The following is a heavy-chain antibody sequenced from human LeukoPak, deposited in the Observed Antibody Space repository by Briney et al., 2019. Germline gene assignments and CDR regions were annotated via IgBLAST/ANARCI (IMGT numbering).Heavy chain of an antibody. V-gene: IGHV4-30-2*01. CDR1: GGSIRSGGYY. CDR2: IYHSGST. Sequence: SETLSLTCTVSGGSIRSGGYYWSWIRQPPGKGLEWIGYIYHSGSTYYNPSLKSRVTISVDRSKNHFSLKLSSVTAADTAVYYCAREESCSSNSCYNRFDYWGQGILVTVSS. D-gene: IGHD2-2*02. J-gene: IGHJ4*02. CDR3: AREESCSSNSCYNRFDY.